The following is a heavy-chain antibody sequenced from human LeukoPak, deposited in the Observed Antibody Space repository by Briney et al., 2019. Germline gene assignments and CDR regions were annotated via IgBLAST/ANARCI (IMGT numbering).Heavy chain of an antibody. D-gene: IGHD2-15*01. CDR2: ISRSGSTK. CDR3: ARVLRYCSGGNCYSGGLGYMDV. J-gene: IGHJ6*03. Sequence: GGSLRLSCAASGFTFSDYNMRWIRQAPGKGVEWVSSISRSGSTKYYADSVKGRFTISRDNAKNSLFLQMNSLRAEDTAVYYCARVLRYCSGGNCYSGGLGYMDVWGKGTTVTISS. V-gene: IGHV3-11*01. CDR1: GFTFSDYN.